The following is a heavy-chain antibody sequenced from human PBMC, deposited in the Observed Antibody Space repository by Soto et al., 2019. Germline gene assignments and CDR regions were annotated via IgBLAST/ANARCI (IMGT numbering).Heavy chain of an antibody. CDR2: ISAYNGNT. CDR1: GYTFTNFG. Sequence: QVQLVQSGAEVKKPGASVKVSCKASGYTFTNFGISWVRQAPGQGLEWMGWISAYNGNTNYAQKFQGRVTMTTDTSTSTAYMEVRXXXXXXXXXXXXXXXXXXXXXXXQGTLVTVSS. CDR3: XXXXXXXXX. J-gene: IGHJ4*02. V-gene: IGHV1-18*01.